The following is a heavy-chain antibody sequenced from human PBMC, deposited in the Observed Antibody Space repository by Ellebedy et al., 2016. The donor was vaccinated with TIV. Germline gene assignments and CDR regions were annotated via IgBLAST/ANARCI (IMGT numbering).Heavy chain of an antibody. CDR3: AGSWGWRHEY. Sequence: GESLKISXRGSGFSFSDFWMNWVRQAPGKGLEWVGNIKQDASATLYVDPVKGRFTISRDNARNSLYLQINDLRAEDTAVYYCAGSWGWRHEYWGQGTLVTVSS. D-gene: IGHD1-26*01. V-gene: IGHV3-7*01. CDR2: IKQDASAT. CDR1: GFSFSDFW. J-gene: IGHJ4*02.